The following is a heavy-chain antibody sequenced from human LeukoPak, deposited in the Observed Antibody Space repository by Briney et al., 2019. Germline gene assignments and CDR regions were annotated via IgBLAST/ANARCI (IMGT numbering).Heavy chain of an antibody. D-gene: IGHD2-21*01. J-gene: IGHJ4*02. CDR2: IYISGST. V-gene: IGHV4-61*02. Sequence: SETLSLTCTVSGGSISSASYYWSWIRQPAGKGLEWIGRIYISGSTNYNPSLKSRVTISVDTSKNQFSLRLSSVTAADTAVYYCAGGNWLAYFDYWGQGTLVTVSS. CDR3: AGGNWLAYFDY. CDR1: GGSISSASYY.